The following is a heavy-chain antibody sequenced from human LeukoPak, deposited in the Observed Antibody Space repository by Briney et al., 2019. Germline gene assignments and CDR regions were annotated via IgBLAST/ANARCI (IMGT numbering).Heavy chain of an antibody. Sequence: GGSLRLSCAASGFTFDDYAMHWVRQAPGKGLEWVSGISWNSGSIGYADSVKGRFTISRDNAKNSLYLQMNSLRAEDTALYHCARTDYTGYNWFDPWGQGTLVTVSS. CDR2: ISWNSGSI. J-gene: IGHJ5*02. D-gene: IGHD3-3*01. CDR1: GFTFDDYA. CDR3: ARTDYTGYNWFDP. V-gene: IGHV3-9*01.